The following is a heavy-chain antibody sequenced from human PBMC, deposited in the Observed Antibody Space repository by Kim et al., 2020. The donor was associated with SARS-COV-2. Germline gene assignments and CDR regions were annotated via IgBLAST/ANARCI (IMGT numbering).Heavy chain of an antibody. J-gene: IGHJ6*03. CDR3: ARRRLAYYYMDV. D-gene: IGHD2-21*01. V-gene: IGHV3-33*01. CDR1: GFTFSSYG. Sequence: GGSLRLSCAASGFTFSSYGMHWVRQAPGKGLEWVAVRWYDGSNKYYADSVKGRFTISRDNSKNTLYLQMNSLRAEDTAVYYCARRRLAYYYMDVWGKGTTVTVSS. CDR2: RWYDGSNK.